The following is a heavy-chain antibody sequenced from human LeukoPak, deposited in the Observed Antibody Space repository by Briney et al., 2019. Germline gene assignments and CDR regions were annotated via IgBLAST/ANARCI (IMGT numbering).Heavy chain of an antibody. CDR1: GGSISSGYY. Sequence: PSETLSLTCTVSGGSISSGYYWGWIRQPPGMGLEWIGSILHSGSTYYNPSLKSRVTMSVDTSKNQFSLKLSSVTAADTAVYYCARYCSSTSCYGPDYWGQGTLVTVSS. CDR2: ILHSGST. CDR3: ARYCSSTSCYGPDY. V-gene: IGHV4-38-2*02. D-gene: IGHD2-2*01. J-gene: IGHJ4*02.